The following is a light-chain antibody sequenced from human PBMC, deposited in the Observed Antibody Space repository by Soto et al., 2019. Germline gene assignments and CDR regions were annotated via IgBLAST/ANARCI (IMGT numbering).Light chain of an antibody. CDR2: DAS. V-gene: IGKV3-11*01. Sequence: EIVLTQSPATLSLSPGERATLSCRASQSVSSYLAWYQQKPGQAPRLLIYDASNRATGIPARFSGSGSGTDFTLTICRLEPEDFAVYYCQQRSNWYTFGQGTKLEIK. CDR3: QQRSNWYT. J-gene: IGKJ2*01. CDR1: QSVSSY.